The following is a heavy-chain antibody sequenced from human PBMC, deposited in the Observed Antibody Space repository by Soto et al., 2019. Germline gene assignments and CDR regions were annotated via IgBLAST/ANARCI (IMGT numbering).Heavy chain of an antibody. V-gene: IGHV3-23*01. CDR3: ARGSTDSYPGSRIFDF. CDR2: ITDTGGDT. D-gene: IGHD3-10*01. J-gene: IGHJ4*02. Sequence: LRLSCVASGITFVSRAMSWVRQAPGEGLEWVSTITDTGGDTKYSDSVRGRFTMSRDNSKKTLYLQMNNLRVEDSALYYCARGSTDSYPGSRIFDFWGRGTLVTVSS. CDR1: GITFVSRA.